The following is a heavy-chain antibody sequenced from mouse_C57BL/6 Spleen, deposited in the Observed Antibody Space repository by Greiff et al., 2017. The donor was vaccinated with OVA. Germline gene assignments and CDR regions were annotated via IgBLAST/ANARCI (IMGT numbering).Heavy chain of an antibody. CDR2: IRLKSDNDAT. D-gene: IGHD2-3*01. CDR1: GFTFSNYW. Sequence: EVKLVESGGGLVQPGGSMKLSCVASGFTFSNYWMNWVRQSPEKGLEWVAQIRLKSDNDATHYAESVKGRFTISRDDSKSSVYLQMNNLRAEDTGIYYCTSIVTEDYYAMDYWGQGTSVTVSS. CDR3: TSIVTEDYYAMDY. V-gene: IGHV6-3*01. J-gene: IGHJ4*01.